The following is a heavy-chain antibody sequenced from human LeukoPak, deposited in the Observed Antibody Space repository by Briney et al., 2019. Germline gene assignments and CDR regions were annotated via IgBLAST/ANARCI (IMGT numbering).Heavy chain of an antibody. V-gene: IGHV3-33*01. CDR3: AREVMAPPYYYGMDV. CDR1: GFTFSSYG. Sequence: GGSLRLSCAASGFTFSSYGMHWVRQAPGKGLEWVAVIWYDGSNKYYADSVKGRFTISRDNSKNTLYLQMNSLRAEDTAVYYCAREVMAPPYYYGMDVWGQGTTVTVSS. D-gene: IGHD3-16*01. CDR2: IWYDGSNK. J-gene: IGHJ6*02.